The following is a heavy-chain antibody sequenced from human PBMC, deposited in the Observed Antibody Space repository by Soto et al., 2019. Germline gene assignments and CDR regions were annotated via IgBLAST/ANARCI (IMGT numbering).Heavy chain of an antibody. CDR2: IIPIFGTA. V-gene: IGHV1-69*01. D-gene: IGHD2-2*02. Sequence: QVQLVQSGAEVKKPGSSVKVSCKASGGTFSSYAISWVRQAPEQGLEWMGGIIPIFGTANYAQKFQGRVTITADESTSTAYMELSSLRSEDTAVYYCARSPGAYCSSTSCYTYLWDYWGQGTLVTVSS. CDR3: ARSPGAYCSSTSCYTYLWDY. CDR1: GGTFSSYA. J-gene: IGHJ4*02.